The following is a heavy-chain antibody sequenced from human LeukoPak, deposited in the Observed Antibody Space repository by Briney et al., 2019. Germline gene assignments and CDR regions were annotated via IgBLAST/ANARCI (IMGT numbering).Heavy chain of an antibody. Sequence: ASVKVSCKASGYTFTSYDINWVRQATGQGLEWLGWMNPNSGNTGYKEKFQGRVTMTRNTSIRTAYMELSSLRAEDTAVYYCAKGSEVYVVIANYDYWGQGTLVTVSS. V-gene: IGHV1-8*01. J-gene: IGHJ4*02. CDR1: GYTFTSYD. D-gene: IGHD3-22*01. CDR3: AKGSEVYVVIANYDY. CDR2: MNPNSGNT.